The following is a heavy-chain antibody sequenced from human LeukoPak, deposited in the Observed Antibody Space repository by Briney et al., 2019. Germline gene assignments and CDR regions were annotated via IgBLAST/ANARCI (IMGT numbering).Heavy chain of an antibody. V-gene: IGHV1-46*01. D-gene: IGHD3-22*01. CDR3: ARDRIEYYYDSSGYDFDY. CDR2: INPSGGST. J-gene: IGHJ4*02. CDR1: GYTFTSNY. Sequence: ASVKVSCKAFGYTFTSNYMHWVRQAPGQGLEWMGIINPSGGSTSYAQKFQGRVTMTRDMSTSTVYMELSSLRSEDTAVYYCARDRIEYYYDSSGYDFDYWGQGTLVTVSS.